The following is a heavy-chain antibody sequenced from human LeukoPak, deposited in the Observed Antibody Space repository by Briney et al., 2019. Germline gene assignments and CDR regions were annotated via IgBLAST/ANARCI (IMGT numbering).Heavy chain of an antibody. CDR3: ARDPFGDSVFDV. CDR2: INPNSGGT. J-gene: IGHJ3*01. CDR1: VYGFTGYY. V-gene: IGHV1-2*02. Sequence: ASVKVSCKTSVYGFTGYYMHSVRQAPGQGLEWMGWINPNSGGTNYAQKFQGRVTMTRDTSISTAYMDLSRLRSDDTAVYYCARDPFGDSVFDVWGQGTMVTVSS. D-gene: IGHD2-21*02.